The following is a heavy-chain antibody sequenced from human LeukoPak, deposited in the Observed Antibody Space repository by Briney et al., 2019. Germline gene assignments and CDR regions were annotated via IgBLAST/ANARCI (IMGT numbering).Heavy chain of an antibody. J-gene: IGHJ4*02. Sequence: SETLSLTCAVSGGSLSGFFWSWIRQPPGKGLEWIGEVNHSGASNYKPSLKSRVTISVDTSKKQLSLMLTSVPAADTALYYCARGGRNKYTSGDFAYWGQGILVTVSS. CDR1: GGSLSGFF. CDR2: VNHSGAS. D-gene: IGHD3-3*01. V-gene: IGHV4-34*01. CDR3: ARGGRNKYTSGDFAY.